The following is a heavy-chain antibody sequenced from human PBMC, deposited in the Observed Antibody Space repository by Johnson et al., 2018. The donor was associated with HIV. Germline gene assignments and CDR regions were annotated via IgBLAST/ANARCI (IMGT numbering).Heavy chain of an antibody. CDR2: ISFDGSHK. J-gene: IGHJ3*02. CDR1: GFTFSSYG. V-gene: IGHV3-30*18. CDR3: AKDKDAFDI. Sequence: HVQLVESGGGLVQPGGSLRLSCAASGFTFSSYGMHWVRQAPAKGLEWVAVISFDGSHKYYTDSVKGLSTISRDNSNNTLYLHMNSLRPDDTGVYYCAKDKDAFDIWGQGTMVTVSS.